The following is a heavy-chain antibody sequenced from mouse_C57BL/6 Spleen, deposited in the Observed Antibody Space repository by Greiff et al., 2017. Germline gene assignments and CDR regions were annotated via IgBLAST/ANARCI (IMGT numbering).Heavy chain of an antibody. CDR3: ALRRGFDY. J-gene: IGHJ2*01. D-gene: IGHD2-12*01. CDR1: GFNIKDYY. Sequence: EVQLQQSGAELVKPGASVKLSCTASGFNIKDYYMHWVKQRTEQGLEWIGRIDPEDGETKYAPNFQGKATITADTSSNTAYLQLSSLTSEETAVYYCALRRGFDYWGQGTTLTVSS. V-gene: IGHV14-2*01. CDR2: IDPEDGET.